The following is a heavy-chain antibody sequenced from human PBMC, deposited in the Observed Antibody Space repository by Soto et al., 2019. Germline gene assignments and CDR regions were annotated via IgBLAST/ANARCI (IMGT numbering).Heavy chain of an antibody. CDR3: ARSFGSLPHYYGMDV. CDR2: IGTAGDT. D-gene: IGHD1-26*01. J-gene: IGHJ6*02. V-gene: IGHV3-13*01. CDR1: GFTFSSYD. Sequence: PGGSLRLSCAASGFTFSSYDMHWVRQATGKGLEWVSAIGTAGDTYYPGSVKGRFTISRENAKNSLYLQMNSLRAEDTAVYYCARSFGSLPHYYGMDVWGQGTTVTVPS.